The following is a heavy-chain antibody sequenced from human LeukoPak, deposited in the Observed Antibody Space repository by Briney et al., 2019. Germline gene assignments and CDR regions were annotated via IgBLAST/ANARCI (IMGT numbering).Heavy chain of an antibody. CDR3: ANHILGYCSGGSCANLDH. Sequence: GGSLRLSCAASGFTFSSYAMSWVRQAPGKGLEWVSAISGSGGSTYYADSVKGRFTISRDNSKNTLFLQMNSLRAEDTAVYYCANHILGYCSGGSCANLDHWGQGTLVTVSS. J-gene: IGHJ4*02. CDR2: ISGSGGST. V-gene: IGHV3-23*01. CDR1: GFTFSSYA. D-gene: IGHD2-15*01.